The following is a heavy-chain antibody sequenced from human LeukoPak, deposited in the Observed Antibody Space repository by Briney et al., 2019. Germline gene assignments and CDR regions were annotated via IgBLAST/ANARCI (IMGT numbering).Heavy chain of an antibody. V-gene: IGHV3-21*01. CDR2: ISSSSSYI. CDR3: ARVGRYYDILTGLDY. CDR1: GFTFSSYS. D-gene: IGHD3-9*01. Sequence: GGSLRLSCAASGFTFSSYSMNWVRQAPGKGLEWVSSISSSSSYIYYADSVKGRFTISRDNAKNSLYLQMNSLRAEDPAVYYCARVGRYYDILTGLDYWGQGTLVTVSS. J-gene: IGHJ4*02.